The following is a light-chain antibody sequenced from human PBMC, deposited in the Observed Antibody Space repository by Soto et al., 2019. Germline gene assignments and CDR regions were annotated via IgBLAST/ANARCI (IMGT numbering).Light chain of an antibody. CDR2: DNN. V-gene: IGLV1-51*01. J-gene: IGLJ2*01. CDR3: GTWDSRLSAGKV. Sequence: QSVLTQPPSVSAAPGQKVTISCSGSSSNIGNNYVSWYQQLPGTAPKLLIYDNNKRPSVIPDRFSGSKSGTSATLGITGLQTGDEVDYYCGTWDSRLSAGKVFGVGIPMTVL. CDR1: SSNIGNNY.